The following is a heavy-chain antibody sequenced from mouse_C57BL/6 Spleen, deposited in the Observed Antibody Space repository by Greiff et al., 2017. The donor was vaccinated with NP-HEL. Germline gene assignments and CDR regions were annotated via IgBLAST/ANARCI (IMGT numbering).Heavy chain of an antibody. CDR3: ARPYDYDGAWFAY. V-gene: IGHV1-7*01. J-gene: IGHJ3*01. CDR2: INPSSGYT. CDR1: GYTFTSYW. D-gene: IGHD2-4*01. Sequence: QVQLQQSGAELAKPGASVKLSCKASGYTFTSYWMHWVKQRPGQGLEWIGYINPSSGYTKYNQKFKDKATLNADKSYSTAYMQLSSLTYGDSAVYYCARPYDYDGAWFAYGGQGTLVTVSA.